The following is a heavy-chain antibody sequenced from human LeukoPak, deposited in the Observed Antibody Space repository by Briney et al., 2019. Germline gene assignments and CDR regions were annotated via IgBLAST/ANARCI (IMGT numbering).Heavy chain of an antibody. CDR2: IYSGGST. CDR1: GFTFSSYA. D-gene: IGHD5-18*01. CDR3: ARAIHTAMAP. Sequence: GRSLRLSCAASGFTFSSYAMHWVRQAPGKGLEWVSVIYSGGSTYYADSVKGRFTISRDNSKNTLYLQMNSLRAEDTAVYYCARAIHTAMAPWGQGTLVTVSS. V-gene: IGHV3-53*01. J-gene: IGHJ5*02.